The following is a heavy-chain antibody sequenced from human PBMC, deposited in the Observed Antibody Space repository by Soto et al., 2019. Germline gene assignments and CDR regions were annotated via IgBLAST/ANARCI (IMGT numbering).Heavy chain of an antibody. V-gene: IGHV1-3*01. D-gene: IGHD3-10*01. CDR3: ARVLWFGELFPTYYYGMDV. Sequence: ASVKVSCKASGYTFTSYGMHWVRQAPGQRLEWMGWINAGNGNTKYSQKFQGRVTFTRDTSANTAYMELSSLRSEDTAVYYCARVLWFGELFPTYYYGMDVWGQGTTVTGSS. CDR2: INAGNGNT. J-gene: IGHJ6*02. CDR1: GYTFTSYG.